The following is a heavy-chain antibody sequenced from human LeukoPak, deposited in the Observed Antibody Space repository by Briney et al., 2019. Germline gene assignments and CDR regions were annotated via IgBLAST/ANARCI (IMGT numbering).Heavy chain of an antibody. J-gene: IGHJ4*02. CDR1: GGSFSGYY. CDR3: AREPYYYGSGSYYSFDY. V-gene: IGHV4-34*01. CDR2: INHSGST. Sequence: PSKTLSLTCAVYGGSFSGYYWSWIRQPPGKGLEWIGEINHSGSTNYNPSLKSRATISVDTSKNQFSLKLSSVTAADTAVYYCAREPYYYGSGSYYSFDYWGQGTLVTVSS. D-gene: IGHD3-10*01.